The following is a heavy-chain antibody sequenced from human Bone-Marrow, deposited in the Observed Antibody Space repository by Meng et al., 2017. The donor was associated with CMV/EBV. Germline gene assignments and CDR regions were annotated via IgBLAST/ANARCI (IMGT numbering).Heavy chain of an antibody. D-gene: IGHD2-2*01. CDR3: ARDTKQEYCSSTSCYKDDGMDV. J-gene: IGHJ6*02. Sequence: GESLKISCAASGFTFDDYGMSWVRQAPGKGLEWVSGINWNGGSTGYADSVKGRFTISRDNAKNSLYLQMNSLRAEDTALYYCARDTKQEYCSSTSCYKDDGMDVWGQGTTATFSS. V-gene: IGHV3-20*04. CDR2: INWNGGST. CDR1: GFTFDDYG.